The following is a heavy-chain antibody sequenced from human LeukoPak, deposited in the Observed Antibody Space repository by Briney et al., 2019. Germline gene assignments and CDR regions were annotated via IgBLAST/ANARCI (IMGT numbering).Heavy chain of an antibody. Sequence: GGSLRLSCAASGFTFTAHAMHWVRQAPGKGLEYVSTISTNGDTTYYADSVKGRFTISRDNSKNTLYLQMGSLRAEDMAVYYCVRGRGVSSYDAMDVWGRGTTVTVSS. V-gene: IGHV3-64*02. CDR1: GFTFTAHA. CDR2: ISTNGDTT. J-gene: IGHJ6*02. D-gene: IGHD2-15*01. CDR3: VRGRGVSSYDAMDV.